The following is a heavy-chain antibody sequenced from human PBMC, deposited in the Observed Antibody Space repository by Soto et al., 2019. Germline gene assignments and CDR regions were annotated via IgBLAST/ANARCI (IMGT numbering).Heavy chain of an antibody. J-gene: IGHJ3*02. CDR3: ARAGVTGAFDI. CDR1: GFTFSSYD. V-gene: IGHV3-13*01. Sequence: PGGSLRLSCAASGFTFSSYDMHWVRQATGKGLEWVSAIGTAGDTYYPGSVKGRFTISRENAKNSLYLQMNSLRAEDTAVDYCARAGVTGAFDIWGQGTMVTVSS. D-gene: IGHD3-10*01. CDR2: IGTAGDT.